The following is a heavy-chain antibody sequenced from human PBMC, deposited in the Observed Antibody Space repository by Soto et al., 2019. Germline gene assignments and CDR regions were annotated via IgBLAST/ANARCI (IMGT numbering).Heavy chain of an antibody. CDR3: TADRGAWGIVVVPSARAYYYLVMDV. CDR1: GFTFSNAW. J-gene: IGHJ6*02. Sequence: EVQLVESGGGLVKPGGSLRLSCAASGFTFSNAWMSWVRQAPGKGLEWVGRIKSKTDGGTTDYAAPVKGRFTISRACSKHTLWLQMHRVRTEDSAVYYFTADRGAWGIVVVPSARAYYYLVMDVWGHVTTVTVSS. V-gene: IGHV3-15*01. D-gene: IGHD2-2*01. CDR2: IKSKTDGGTT.